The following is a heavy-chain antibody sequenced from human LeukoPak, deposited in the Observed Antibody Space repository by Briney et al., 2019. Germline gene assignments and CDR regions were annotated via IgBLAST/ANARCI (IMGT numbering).Heavy chain of an antibody. D-gene: IGHD2-2*01. J-gene: IGHJ3*02. CDR1: GYTFTNFG. Sequence: ASVKVSCKASGYTFTNFGISWVRQAPGQGLEGMGWISAYNGDTNYAQKVQGRVTVTIDTSTSTAYMDLRNLRFDDTAVYYCARRSQCSRTSCSKGGGFDIWGQGTMVTVSS. V-gene: IGHV1-18*01. CDR2: ISAYNGDT. CDR3: ARRSQCSRTSCSKGGGFDI.